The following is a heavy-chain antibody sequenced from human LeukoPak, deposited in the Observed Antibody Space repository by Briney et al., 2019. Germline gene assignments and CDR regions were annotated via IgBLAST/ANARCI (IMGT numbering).Heavy chain of an antibody. D-gene: IGHD6-13*01. J-gene: IGHJ1*01. V-gene: IGHV4-39*01. CDR2: IYYSGST. CDR1: GGSISSSSYY. CDR3: ASPIAAAGQEEYFQH. Sequence: SETLSLTCTVSGGSISSSSYYWGWIRQPPGKGLEWIGSIYYSGSTYYNPSPKSRVTISVDTSKNQFSLKLSSVTAADTAVYYCASPIAAAGQEEYFQHWGQGTLVTVSS.